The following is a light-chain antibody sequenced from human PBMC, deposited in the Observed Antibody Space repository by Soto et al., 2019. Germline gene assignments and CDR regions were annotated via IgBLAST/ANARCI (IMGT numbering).Light chain of an antibody. V-gene: IGKV3-20*01. CDR2: AAS. Sequence: EIVLTQSPGTLSLSPGERATLSCRASQSVSSSYLAWYQQKPGQAPRLLIYAASSRATGIPDRFSGSGSGTDFTLTISRPEPEDFAVYYCQQYGSSSWTFGQGTTVEIK. CDR3: QQYGSSSWT. CDR1: QSVSSSY. J-gene: IGKJ1*01.